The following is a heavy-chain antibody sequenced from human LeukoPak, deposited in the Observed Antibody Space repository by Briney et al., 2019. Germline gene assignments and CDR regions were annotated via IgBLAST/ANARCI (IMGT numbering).Heavy chain of an antibody. V-gene: IGHV3-7*05. CDR2: TKQDGGEK. J-gene: IGHJ4*02. Sequence: GGSLRLSCAASGFTFSSYWMSWVRQAPGKGLEWVTSTKQDGGEKYYVDSVKGQFTISRDNGKSSLYLQMNSLRAEDTAVYYCARDGSTGAVDFDYWGQGTLATVCS. CDR3: ARDGSTGAVDFDY. CDR1: GFTFSSYW. D-gene: IGHD7-27*01.